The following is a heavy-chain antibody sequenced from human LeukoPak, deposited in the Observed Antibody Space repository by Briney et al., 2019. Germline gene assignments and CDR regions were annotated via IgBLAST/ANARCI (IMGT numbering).Heavy chain of an antibody. D-gene: IGHD7-27*01. Sequence: PSESLSLTCTLSGGSINTNDYYWGWIRQPPGKGLEWIGSFGHGRNAFYHPSLQSRFSISVDASTNQFSLRLASVTAADTAMYYCGRHAPWGNFDLWGQGTLVTVSA. CDR2: FGHGRNA. CDR1: GGSINTNDYY. J-gene: IGHJ5*02. CDR3: GRHAPWGNFDL. V-gene: IGHV4-39*01.